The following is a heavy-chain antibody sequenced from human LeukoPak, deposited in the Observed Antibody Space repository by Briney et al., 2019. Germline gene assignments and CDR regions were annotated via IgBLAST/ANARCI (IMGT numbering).Heavy chain of an antibody. D-gene: IGHD6-13*01. CDR3: ARIAAAGTPYYFDY. CDR2: IYYSGST. V-gene: IGHV4-59*01. CDR1: GGSISSYY. Sequence: SETLSLTCTVSGGSISSYYWSWIRQPPGKGLEWIGYIYYSGSTNYNPSLKSRVTISVDTSKNQFSLKLSSVTAADTAVYYCARIAAAGTPYYFDYWGQGTLVTVSS. J-gene: IGHJ4*02.